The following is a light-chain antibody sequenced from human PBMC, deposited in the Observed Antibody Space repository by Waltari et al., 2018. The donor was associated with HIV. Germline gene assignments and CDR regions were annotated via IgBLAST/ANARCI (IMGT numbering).Light chain of an antibody. Sequence: QSALSQPASVSGSPGQSVTVSCSGTSLDVGLYPLISWYLHHPGKGPNLLVHEIKKRPSGVQYRFARARSGNAAFRTIAGLQPDGEASYFCCSYAGDAFLYVCGSGTTVTVL. CDR3: CSYAGDAFLYV. CDR1: SLDVGLYPL. J-gene: IGLJ6*01. CDR2: EIK. V-gene: IGLV2-23*02.